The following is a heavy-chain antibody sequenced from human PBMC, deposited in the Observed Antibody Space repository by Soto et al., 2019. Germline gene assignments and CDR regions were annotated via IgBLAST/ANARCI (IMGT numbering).Heavy chain of an antibody. CDR2: INHSGST. CDR3: ARFLRAPYSSSRFDY. D-gene: IGHD6-6*01. J-gene: IGHJ4*02. CDR1: GGSFSGYY. V-gene: IGHV4-34*01. Sequence: LSLTCAVYGGSFSGYYWSWIRQPPGKGLEWIGEINHSGSTNYNPSLKSRVTISVDTSKNQFSLKLSSVTAADTAVYYCARFLRAPYSSSRFDYWGLETLDTVSS.